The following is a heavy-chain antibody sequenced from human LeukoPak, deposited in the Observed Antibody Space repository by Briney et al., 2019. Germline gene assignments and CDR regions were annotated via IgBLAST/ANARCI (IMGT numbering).Heavy chain of an antibody. CDR1: GYTFTSYY. V-gene: IGHV1-46*01. D-gene: IGHD3-10*01. Sequence: GASVKVSCKASGYTFTSYYMHWVRQAPGQGLEWMGIINPSGGSTSYAQKFQGRVTMTRDMSTSTVYMELSSLRSEDTAVYYCARAERITMVRGVFDYWGQGTLVTVSS. J-gene: IGHJ4*02. CDR3: ARAERITMVRGVFDY. CDR2: INPSGGST.